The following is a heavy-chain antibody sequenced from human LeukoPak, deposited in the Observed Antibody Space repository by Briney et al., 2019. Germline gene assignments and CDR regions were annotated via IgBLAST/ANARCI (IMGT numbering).Heavy chain of an antibody. CDR3: AMKAVPRPRLHDAFDF. D-gene: IGHD5-24*01. CDR1: GFTVSSNY. V-gene: IGHV3-66*01. Sequence: GGSLRLSCAASGFTVSSNYMSWVRQAPGKGLEWVSVIYSGGSTYYADSVKGRFTISRDNSKNTLYLQMNSLRADDTAVYYCAMKAVPRPRLHDAFDFWGQGTMVTVSS. J-gene: IGHJ3*01. CDR2: IYSGGST.